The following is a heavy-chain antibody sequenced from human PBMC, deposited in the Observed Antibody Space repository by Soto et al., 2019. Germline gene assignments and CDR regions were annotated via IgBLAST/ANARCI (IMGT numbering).Heavy chain of an antibody. J-gene: IGHJ6*02. CDR2: ISYDGSNK. D-gene: IGHD1-7*01. CDR3: AKDNSTGTSSRLPYYGMVV. CDR1: GFTFSSYG. V-gene: IGHV3-30*18. Sequence: GGSLRLSCAASGFTFSSYGMHWVRQAPGKGLEWVAVISYDGSNKYYADSVKGRFTISRDNSKNTLYLQMNSLRAEDTAVYYCAKDNSTGTSSRLPYYGMVVLDPGTTVTVSS.